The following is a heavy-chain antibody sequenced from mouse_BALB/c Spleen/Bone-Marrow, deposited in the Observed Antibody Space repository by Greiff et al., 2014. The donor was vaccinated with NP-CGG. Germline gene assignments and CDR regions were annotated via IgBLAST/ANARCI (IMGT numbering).Heavy chain of an antibody. CDR1: GFTFSSYA. CDR2: ISSGGST. Sequence: EVKVVESGGGLVKPGGSLKLSCAASGFTFSSYAMSWVRQTPEKRLEWVASISSGGSTYYPDSVKGRFTISRDNARNILYLQMSSLRSEDTAVYYCARGRYYYGSSAVGAMDYWGQGTSVTVSA. D-gene: IGHD1-1*01. V-gene: IGHV5-6-5*01. CDR3: ARGRYYYGSSAVGAMDY. J-gene: IGHJ4*01.